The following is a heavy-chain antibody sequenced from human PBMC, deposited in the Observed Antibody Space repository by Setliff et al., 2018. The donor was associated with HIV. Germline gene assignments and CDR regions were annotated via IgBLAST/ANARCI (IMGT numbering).Heavy chain of an antibody. J-gene: IGHJ3*01. CDR2: IFYSGTT. V-gene: IGHV4-39*01. Sequence: SETLSLTCTVSGGSINTNYYWGWIRQPPGKGLEWIGSIFYSGTTYYNPSLKSRVAISVDTSRSQFSLKLRSVTAADTAVYYCARHKTNYDFYAFDVWGQGTMVTVSS. D-gene: IGHD3-3*01. CDR1: GGSINTNYY. CDR3: ARHKTNYDFYAFDV.